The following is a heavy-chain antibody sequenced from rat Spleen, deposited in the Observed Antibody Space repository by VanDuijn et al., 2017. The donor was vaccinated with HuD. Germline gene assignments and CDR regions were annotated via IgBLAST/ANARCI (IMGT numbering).Heavy chain of an antibody. J-gene: IGHJ4*01. CDR3: GKDMNYYSTYPFYVMGA. CDR1: GFTFSSYL. D-gene: IGHD1-2*01. Sequence: EVQLVESGGGLVQPGKSLKLSCVASGFTFSSYLIYWIRQAPGEGLEWVSSISPDGGSTYYPDSVKGRFTISRDNAENTVYLQMHSLRSEDTATYYCGKDMNYYSTYPFYVMGAWGQGASVTVSS. CDR2: ISPDGGST. V-gene: IGHV5-58*01.